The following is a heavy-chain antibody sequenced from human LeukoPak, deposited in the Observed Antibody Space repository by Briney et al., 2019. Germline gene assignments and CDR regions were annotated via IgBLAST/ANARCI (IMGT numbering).Heavy chain of an antibody. J-gene: IGHJ4*02. Sequence: GGSLRLSCAASGFTFSSYWMHWVRQAPGKGLVWVSRINSDGSSTTYADSVKGRFTISRDNAKSTLYLQMNSLRAEDTAVYYCARGDESGSYSYWGQGILVTVSS. D-gene: IGHD1-26*01. CDR1: GFTFSSYW. CDR2: INSDGSST. V-gene: IGHV3-74*01. CDR3: ARGDESGSYSY.